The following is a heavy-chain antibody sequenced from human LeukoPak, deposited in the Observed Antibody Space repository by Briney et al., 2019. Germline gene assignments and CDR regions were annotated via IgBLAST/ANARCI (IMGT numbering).Heavy chain of an antibody. Sequence: SETLSLTCTVSGGSISSYYWSWIRQSAGKGLEWLGRIYSSGNTNYNPSLKGRVTMSIDTSKNQFSLKLASLTAADRAVYYCARDQEASRIGGAFDIWGQGTIVTVSS. D-gene: IGHD2/OR15-2a*01. J-gene: IGHJ3*02. CDR2: IYSSGNT. CDR3: ARDQEASRIGGAFDI. CDR1: GGSISSYY. V-gene: IGHV4-4*07.